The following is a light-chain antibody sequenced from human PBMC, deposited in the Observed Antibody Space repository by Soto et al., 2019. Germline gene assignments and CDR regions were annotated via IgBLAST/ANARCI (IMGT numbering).Light chain of an antibody. CDR2: EVS. CDR1: SSDVGGCKF. V-gene: IGLV2-8*01. J-gene: IGLJ1*01. CDR3: SPCAGSNNPHV. Sequence: HSALTQPPSASGSPGQSVTISCTGTSSDVGGCKFVSWYQQYPGKAPKLIIYEVSKRPSGVPDRFSGSKSGNTASLTVSGLQAEDEADYYCSPCAGSNNPHVFGTGTKVTVL.